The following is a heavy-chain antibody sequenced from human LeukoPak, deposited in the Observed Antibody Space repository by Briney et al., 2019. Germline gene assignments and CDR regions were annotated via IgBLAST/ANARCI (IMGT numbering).Heavy chain of an antibody. CDR2: IYYSGSA. J-gene: IGHJ5*02. V-gene: IGHV4-34*01. Sequence: SETLSLTCAVYGGSFSGYYWSWIRQPPGKGLEWIGSIYYSGSAYYNPSLKSRVTISVDTSKNHFSLKLNSVTAADTAVYYCARDIPIVVVPAAIRHNWFDPWGQGTLVTVSS. CDR1: GGSFSGYY. D-gene: IGHD2-2*01. CDR3: ARDIPIVVVPAAIRHNWFDP.